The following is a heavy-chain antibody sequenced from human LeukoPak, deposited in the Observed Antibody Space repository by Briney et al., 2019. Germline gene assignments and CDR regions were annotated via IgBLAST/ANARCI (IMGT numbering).Heavy chain of an antibody. V-gene: IGHV4-39*01. Sequence: PSETLSLTCTVSGGSISSSSYYWGWIRQPPGKGLEWIGSIYYSGSTYYNPSLKSRVTISVDTSKNQFSLKLSSVTAADMAVYYCARGFYDFWSGYYGYFDYWGQGTLVTVSS. CDR3: ARGFYDFWSGYYGYFDY. CDR2: IYYSGST. CDR1: GGSISSSSYY. J-gene: IGHJ4*02. D-gene: IGHD3-3*01.